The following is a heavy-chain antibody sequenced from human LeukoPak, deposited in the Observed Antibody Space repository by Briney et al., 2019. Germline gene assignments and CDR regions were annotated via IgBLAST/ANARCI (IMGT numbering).Heavy chain of an antibody. Sequence: GGALRLSCVASGFTFDDYAMHWVRLAPGAGREGASGICWNSGSIGHEESVKGRFTISRDNAKTSLYLQMNSLRAEDTALYYCARTLYGSSGYYSDWGQGTLVTVSS. J-gene: IGHJ4*02. CDR1: GFTFDDYA. CDR2: ICWNSGSI. CDR3: ARTLYGSSGYYSD. V-gene: IGHV3-9*01. D-gene: IGHD3-22*01.